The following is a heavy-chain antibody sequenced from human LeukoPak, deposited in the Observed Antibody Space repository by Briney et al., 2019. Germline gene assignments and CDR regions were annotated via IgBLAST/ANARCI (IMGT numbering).Heavy chain of an antibody. CDR3: ARPGEGGIAVAGTQDDALDI. J-gene: IGHJ3*02. CDR2: IFPGDSDM. V-gene: IGHV5-51*01. D-gene: IGHD6-19*01. CDR1: GYIFTNYW. Sequence: NHGESLKISCKGSGYIFTNYWIGWVRQMPGKGLEWMGIIFPGDSDMRYSPSFQGQVTISADKSISTAYLQWSSLKASDTAMYYCARPGEGGIAVAGTQDDALDIRGQGTMVTVSS.